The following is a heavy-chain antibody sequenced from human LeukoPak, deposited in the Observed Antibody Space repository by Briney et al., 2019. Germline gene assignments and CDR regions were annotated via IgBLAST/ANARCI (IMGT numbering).Heavy chain of an antibody. CDR2: ISGSGGST. CDR3: AKPLCSSTSCYKLDAFDI. D-gene: IGHD2-2*02. CDR1: GFTFSSYA. Sequence: PGGSLRLSCAASGFTFSSYAMSWVRQAPGKGLEWVSAISGSGGSTYYADSVKGRFTISRDNSKNTLYLRMNSLRAEDTAVYYCAKPLCSSTSCYKLDAFDIWGQGTMVTVSS. J-gene: IGHJ3*02. V-gene: IGHV3-23*01.